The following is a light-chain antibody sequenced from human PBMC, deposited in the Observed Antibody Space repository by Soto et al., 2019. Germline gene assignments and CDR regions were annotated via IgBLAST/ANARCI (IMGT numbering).Light chain of an antibody. V-gene: IGKV1-9*01. CDR3: QQLNSYPPTTWT. CDR2: AAS. J-gene: IGKJ1*01. Sequence: DIPLTQSPSFLSASVGDRVTITCRASQGISSYLAWYQQKPGKAPKLLIYAASTLQSGVPSRFSGSGSGTEFTLTISSLQPEDFATYYCQQLNSYPPTTWTFGQGTKVEIK. CDR1: QGISSY.